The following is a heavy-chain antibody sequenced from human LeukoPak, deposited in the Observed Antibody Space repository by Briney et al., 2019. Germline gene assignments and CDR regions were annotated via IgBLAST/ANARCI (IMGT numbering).Heavy chain of an antibody. V-gene: IGHV3-23*01. J-gene: IGHJ1*01. D-gene: IGHD6-19*01. CDR2: ISGSGGST. Sequence: GGSLRLSCAASGFTFSSYSMNWVRQAPGKGLEWVSAISGSGGSTYYTDSVKGRFTISRDNSKNTLYLQMNSLRAEDTAVYYCATARASSGWPEYFQHWGQGTLVTVSS. CDR3: ATARASSGWPEYFQH. CDR1: GFTFSSYS.